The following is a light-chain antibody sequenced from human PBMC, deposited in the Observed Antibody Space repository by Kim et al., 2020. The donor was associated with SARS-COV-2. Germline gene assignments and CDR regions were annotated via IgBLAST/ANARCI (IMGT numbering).Light chain of an antibody. V-gene: IGLV1-51*01. CDR2: DND. CDR1: SSNIGNKY. J-gene: IGLJ2*01. Sequence: GQKVTISCSGSSSNIGNKYGSWYQQLPGTAPKLLIYDNDKRPSGIPDRFSGSKSGTSATLAITGLQTGDEADYYCGTWDTSLSAGVFGGGTQLTVL. CDR3: GTWDTSLSAGV.